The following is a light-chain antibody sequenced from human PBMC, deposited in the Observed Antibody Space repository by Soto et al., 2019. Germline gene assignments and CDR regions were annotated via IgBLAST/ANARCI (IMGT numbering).Light chain of an antibody. CDR3: QQYTENSGT. Sequence: DIQPTPSPSTLSASVGDRVTITCRASQRMTSWLAWYQQKPGKAPKVLIYDASSLESGVPSRFSGSESGTEFTLTISSLQPDDIATYYCQQYTENSGTFGQGTKVDIK. V-gene: IGKV1-5*01. CDR1: QRMTSW. CDR2: DAS. J-gene: IGKJ1*01.